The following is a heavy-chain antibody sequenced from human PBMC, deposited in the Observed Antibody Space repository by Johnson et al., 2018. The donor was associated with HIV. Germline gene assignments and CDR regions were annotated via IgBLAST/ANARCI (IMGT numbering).Heavy chain of an antibody. CDR3: AREWELLGSAFDI. CDR2: IYSGGNT. D-gene: IGHD1-26*01. Sequence: VQLVESGGGLVQPGGSLRLSCAASGITVSSSYMSWVRQAPGKGLAWVSVIYSGGNTDSDNSVRGKFTISRDNSKNTLYLQMNSLRDEDTAVYYCAREWELLGSAFDIWGQGTMVTVSS. V-gene: IGHV3-66*01. CDR1: GITVSSSY. J-gene: IGHJ3*02.